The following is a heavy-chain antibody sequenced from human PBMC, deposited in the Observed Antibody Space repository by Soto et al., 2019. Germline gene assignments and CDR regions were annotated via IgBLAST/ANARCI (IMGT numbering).Heavy chain of an antibody. CDR3: AGTPRKGDAFDI. J-gene: IGHJ3*02. D-gene: IGHD2-15*01. Sequence: GGSLRLSCAASGFTFSSYGMHWVRQAPGKGLEWVAVIWYDGSNKYYADSVKGRFTISRDNSKNTLYLQMNSLRAEDTAVYYCAGTPRKGDAFDIWGQGTMVTVSS. V-gene: IGHV3-33*01. CDR2: IWYDGSNK. CDR1: GFTFSSYG.